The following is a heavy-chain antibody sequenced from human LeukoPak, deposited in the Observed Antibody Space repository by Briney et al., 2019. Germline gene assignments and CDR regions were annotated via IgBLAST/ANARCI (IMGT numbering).Heavy chain of an antibody. CDR1: GYTFTSYA. Sequence: AASVKVSCKASGYTFTSYAMNWVRQAPGQGLEWMGWINTNTGNPTYAQGFTGRFVFSLDTSVSTAFLQISSLKAEDTAVYYCARDLGGVDTGRGDYWGQGTLVTVSS. J-gene: IGHJ4*02. CDR2: INTNTGNP. V-gene: IGHV7-4-1*02. D-gene: IGHD5-18*01. CDR3: ARDLGGVDTGRGDY.